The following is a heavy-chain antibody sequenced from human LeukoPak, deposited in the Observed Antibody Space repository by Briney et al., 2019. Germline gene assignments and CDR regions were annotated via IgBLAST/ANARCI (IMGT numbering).Heavy chain of an antibody. CDR2: IKQDGSDK. D-gene: IGHD2-8*01. Sequence: GGSLRLSCEVSGFTFSSYWMNWVRQAPGKGLEWVANIKQDGSDKYYVDSVKGRFTISRDNSKNTLYLEMGSLRVEDTAIYYCAKWPEGAMDYFDYWGQGTLVTVSS. V-gene: IGHV3-7*03. CDR1: GFTFSSYW. CDR3: AKWPEGAMDYFDY. J-gene: IGHJ4*02.